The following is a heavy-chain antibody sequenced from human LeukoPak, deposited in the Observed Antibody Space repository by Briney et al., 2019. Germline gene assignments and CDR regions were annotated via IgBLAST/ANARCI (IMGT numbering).Heavy chain of an antibody. J-gene: IGHJ3*02. V-gene: IGHV3-21*01. CDR2: ISGSGSYI. Sequence: GGSLRLSCAASGFTFSTYTMTWVRQAPGKGLEWVSSISGSGSYISYADSLKGRFTISRDNAKNSLYLQMNSLRAEDTAVYHCARDGNYFDNGAYYDAFDIWGQGTMVAVSS. CDR3: ARDGNYFDNGAYYDAFDI. D-gene: IGHD3-22*01. CDR1: GFTFSTYT.